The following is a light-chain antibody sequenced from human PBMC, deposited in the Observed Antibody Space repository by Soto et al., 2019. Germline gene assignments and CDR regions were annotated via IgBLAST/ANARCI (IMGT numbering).Light chain of an antibody. CDR1: QDISNY. CDR2: DAS. V-gene: IGKV1-33*01. J-gene: IGKJ4*01. CDR3: QQYDNLPPKLT. Sequence: DIQMTQSPSSLSASVGDRVTITCQASQDISNYLNWDQHKPGKAPKLLIYDASNLETGVPSRFSGSGSGTDFTFTISSLQPEDIATYYCQQYDNLPPKLTFGGGTKVEIK.